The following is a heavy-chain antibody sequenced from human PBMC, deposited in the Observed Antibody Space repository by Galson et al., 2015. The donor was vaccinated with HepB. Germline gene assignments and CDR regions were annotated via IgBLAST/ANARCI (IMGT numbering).Heavy chain of an antibody. J-gene: IGHJ6*03. V-gene: IGHV1-2*06. CDR1: GFMFTGYY. CDR2: INPDGGAT. Sequence: SVKVSCKASGFMFTGYYLHWVRQVPGPRLEWMGRINPDGGATDYAQRFQARVTLTSDTSINTAYMELRSLRPDDTAVYFCARDPDMDVWGTGTTVIGSS. CDR3: ARDPDMDV.